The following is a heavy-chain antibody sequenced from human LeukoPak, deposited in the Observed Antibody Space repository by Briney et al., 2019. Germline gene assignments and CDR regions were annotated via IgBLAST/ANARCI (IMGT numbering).Heavy chain of an antibody. V-gene: IGHV4-39*02. J-gene: IGHJ5*02. CDR2: IYYSGGA. Sequence: PSETLSLTCSVSGASITSNDYYWGWIRQPPGKGPEWVGSIYYSGGAFYNPSLKSRLTMSVDESKDQFSLNLNSVTAADTAVYYCARDLGGGWFDPWGQGTLVTVSS. D-gene: IGHD3-10*01. CDR3: ARDLGGGWFDP. CDR1: GASITSNDYY.